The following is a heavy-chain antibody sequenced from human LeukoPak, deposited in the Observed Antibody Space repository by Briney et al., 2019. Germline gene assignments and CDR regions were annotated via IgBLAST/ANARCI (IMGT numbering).Heavy chain of an antibody. CDR2: ISGSGDTT. Sequence: GGSLRLSCSGTGFTFSNYAMSWGRQAPGKGLEWVSVISGSGDTTEYADSVKGRFAISRDNSDNTVYLEMNRLRAEDTAVYYCARGGPSVKMIRGDFDHWGQGTLVTVSS. V-gene: IGHV3-23*01. D-gene: IGHD3-10*01. J-gene: IGHJ4*02. CDR3: ARGGPSVKMIRGDFDH. CDR1: GFTFSNYA.